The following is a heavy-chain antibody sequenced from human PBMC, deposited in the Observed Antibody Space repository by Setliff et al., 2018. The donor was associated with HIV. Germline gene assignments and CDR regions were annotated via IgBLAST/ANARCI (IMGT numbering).Heavy chain of an antibody. CDR1: GDSFTSYW. V-gene: IGHV5-51*01. J-gene: IGHJ6*02. D-gene: IGHD3-9*01. CDR2: IYPGDSDT. Sequence: GESLKISCKGSGDSFTSYWIGWVRQMPGKGLEWMGIIYPGDSDTRYSPSFQGQVTISADKSISTAYLQWSSLKASDTAMYYCARLSTGFYYYYYGMDVWGQGTTVTVSS. CDR3: ARLSTGFYYYYYGMDV.